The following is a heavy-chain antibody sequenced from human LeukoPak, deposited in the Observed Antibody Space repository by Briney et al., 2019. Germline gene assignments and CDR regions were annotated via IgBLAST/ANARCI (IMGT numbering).Heavy chain of an antibody. V-gene: IGHV1-2*02. CDR3: ARGGIAAPGYYYGMDV. CDR2: INPNSGGT. D-gene: IGHD6-13*01. Sequence: ASVKVSCKASGYTFTGYYMHWVRQAPGQGLEWMGWINPNSGGTNYAQKFQGRVTMTRDTSISTAYMELSRLRSDDMAVYYCARGGIAAPGYYYGMDVWGQGTTVTVSS. J-gene: IGHJ6*02. CDR1: GYTFTGYY.